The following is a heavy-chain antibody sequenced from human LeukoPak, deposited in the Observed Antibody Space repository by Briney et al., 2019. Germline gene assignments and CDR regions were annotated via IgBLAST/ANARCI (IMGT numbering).Heavy chain of an antibody. CDR3: ARSTGSTMFIDY. J-gene: IGHJ4*02. V-gene: IGHV4-59*01. CDR2: IYFSGNT. Sequence: SETLSLTCTVSGGSISPYYWSWIRQPPGKGLEWLGYIYFSGNTEYKPSLKSRVAMSVDTSKNQFSLRLSSVTAADTAVYYCARSTGSTMFIDYWGQGTLVTVSS. D-gene: IGHD3-10*02. CDR1: GGSISPYY.